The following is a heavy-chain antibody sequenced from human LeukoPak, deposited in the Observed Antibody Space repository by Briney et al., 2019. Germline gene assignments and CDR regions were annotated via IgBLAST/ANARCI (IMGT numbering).Heavy chain of an antibody. Sequence: PGGSLRLSCAASGFTFSSNHMSWVRQAPGKGLEWVSVIYSGGSTCYADSVKGRFTISRDNSKNTLYLQKNSLSAEDTAVYYWARETRNALDIWGQGTMATVSS. D-gene: IGHD1/OR15-1a*01. CDR3: ARETRNALDI. V-gene: IGHV3-53*01. CDR2: IYSGGST. J-gene: IGHJ3*02. CDR1: GFTFSSNH.